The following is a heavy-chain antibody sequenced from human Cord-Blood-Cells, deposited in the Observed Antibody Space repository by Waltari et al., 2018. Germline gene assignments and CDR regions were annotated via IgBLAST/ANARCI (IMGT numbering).Heavy chain of an antibody. J-gene: IGHJ4*02. V-gene: IGHV4-30-4*01. CDR3: ARAPDYYDSSGYYFDY. D-gene: IGHD3-22*01. Sequence: QVQLQESGPGLVKPSQTLSLTCTVPGGPISSGDYYWRRIRPPPGKGLEWIGYIYYSGSTYYNPSLKSRVTISVDTSKNQFSLKLSSVTAADTAVYYCARAPDYYDSSGYYFDYWGQGTLVTVSS. CDR1: GGPISSGDYY. CDR2: IYYSGST.